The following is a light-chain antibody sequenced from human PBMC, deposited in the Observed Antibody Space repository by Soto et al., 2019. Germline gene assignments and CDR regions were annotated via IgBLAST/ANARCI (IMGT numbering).Light chain of an antibody. CDR3: QHYHGRPIT. CDR1: QSVSSSY. V-gene: IGKV3-15*01. Sequence: EIVLTQSPGTLSLSPGERATLSCGASQSVSSSYLAWYQQKPGQAPRLLFYDASTRATRIPASFSGSGSGTEFTLTISSLQSEDFAVYYCQHYHGRPITFGQGTRLEIK. J-gene: IGKJ5*01. CDR2: DAS.